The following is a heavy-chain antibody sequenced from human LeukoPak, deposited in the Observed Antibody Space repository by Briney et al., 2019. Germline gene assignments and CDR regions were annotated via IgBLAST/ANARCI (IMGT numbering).Heavy chain of an antibody. CDR3: AKESGKFDY. CDR2: ISADGGST. Sequence: PGGSLRLSCVASGLNFDDSAMHWVRRAREKGLEWVSLISADGGSTFSADSVKGRFSISRDNSKNSLYLQMNSLRSEDTAMYYCAKESGKFDYWGQGTLVAVSS. J-gene: IGHJ4*02. CDR1: GLNFDDSA. V-gene: IGHV3-43*02.